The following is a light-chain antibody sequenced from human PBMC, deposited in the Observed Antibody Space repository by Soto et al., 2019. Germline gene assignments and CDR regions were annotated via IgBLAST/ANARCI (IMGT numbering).Light chain of an antibody. J-gene: IGLJ3*02. CDR2: EVN. CDR3: CSYAGSRWV. V-gene: IGLV2-23*02. CDR1: SSDVGSFNL. Sequence: QSVLTQPASVSGSPGQSITFSCTGSSSDVGSFNLVSWYQQYQGKAPKLILYEVNKRPSGVSNRFSGSKSGNTASLTISGLQAEDEADYYCCSYAGSRWVFGGGTKLTVL.